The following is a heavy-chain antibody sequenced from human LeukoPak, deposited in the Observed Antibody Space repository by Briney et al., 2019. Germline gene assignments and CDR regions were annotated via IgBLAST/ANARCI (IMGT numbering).Heavy chain of an antibody. Sequence: GGSLRLSCAASGFPFSSSAMTWVRQAPGKGLEWVSTITDTGDSTHYADSVKGRFTFSRDNSKNTLYLQMNSLRAEDTAVYFCAKDYDMWTGSLDYWGQGTLVAVSS. D-gene: IGHD3-9*01. CDR3: AKDYDMWTGSLDY. J-gene: IGHJ4*02. V-gene: IGHV3-23*01. CDR1: GFPFSSSA. CDR2: ITDTGDST.